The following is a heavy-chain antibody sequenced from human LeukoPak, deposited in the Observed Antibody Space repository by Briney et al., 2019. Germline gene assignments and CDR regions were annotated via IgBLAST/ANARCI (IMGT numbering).Heavy chain of an antibody. V-gene: IGHV4-59*08. D-gene: IGHD3-22*01. CDR3: ARHLDYYDSSPGQDWYFDL. CDR1: GGSISSYY. Sequence: SETLSLTCTVSGGSISSYYWSWIRQPPGKGLEWIGYIYYSGSTNYNPSLKSRVTISVDSSKNQFSLKLSSVTAADTAVYYCARHLDYYDSSPGQDWYFDLWGRGTLVTVSS. CDR2: IYYSGST. J-gene: IGHJ2*01.